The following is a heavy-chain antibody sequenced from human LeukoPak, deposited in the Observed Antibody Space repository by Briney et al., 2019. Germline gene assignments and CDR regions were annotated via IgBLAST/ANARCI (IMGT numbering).Heavy chain of an antibody. V-gene: IGHV4-31*03. J-gene: IGHJ5*02. CDR3: ARARTMVRGDGWFDP. D-gene: IGHD3-10*01. Sequence: SETLSLTCTVSGGSISSGGYYWSWIRQHPGKGLEWIGYIYYSGSTYYNPSLKSRVTISVDTSKNQFSLKLSSVTAADTAVYYCARARTMVRGDGWFDPWGQGTLVTVSS. CDR1: GGSISSGGYY. CDR2: IYYSGST.